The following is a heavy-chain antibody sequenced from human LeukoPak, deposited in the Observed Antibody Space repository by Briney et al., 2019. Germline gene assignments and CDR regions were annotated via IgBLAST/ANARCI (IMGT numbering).Heavy chain of an antibody. V-gene: IGHV1-24*01. D-gene: IGHD3-16*02. CDR1: GYTLTELS. CDR3: ATEVYVWGSYRSD. Sequence: ASVKASCKVSGYTLTELSMHWVRQAPGKGLEWMGGFDPEDGETIYAQKFQGRVTMTEDTSTDTAYMEPSSLRSEDTAVYYCATEVYVWGSYRSDWGQGTLVTVSS. CDR2: FDPEDGET. J-gene: IGHJ4*02.